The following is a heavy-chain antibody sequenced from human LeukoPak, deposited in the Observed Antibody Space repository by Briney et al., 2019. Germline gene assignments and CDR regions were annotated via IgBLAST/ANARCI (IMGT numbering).Heavy chain of an antibody. Sequence: SETLSLTCTVSGGSISSYYWSWIRQPPGKGLEWIGYIYYSGSTNYNPSLKSRVTISVDTSKNQFSLKLGSVTAADTAVYYCARGDGNYAFDIWGQGTMVTVSS. CDR1: GGSISSYY. CDR3: ARGDGNYAFDI. D-gene: IGHD4-23*01. V-gene: IGHV4-59*01. J-gene: IGHJ3*02. CDR2: IYYSGST.